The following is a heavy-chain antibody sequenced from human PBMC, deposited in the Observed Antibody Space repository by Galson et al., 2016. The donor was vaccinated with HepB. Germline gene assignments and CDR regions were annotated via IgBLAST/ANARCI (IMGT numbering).Heavy chain of an antibody. CDR3: ARDHDGGITIFGVVIDYYYYGMDV. J-gene: IGHJ6*02. D-gene: IGHD3-3*01. Sequence: SLRLSCAASGFSFSRYGMHWVRQAPGKGLEWVALIWYDGSNEYYADSVKGRFAISRDNSKNTLYLQMNSLRAEDTAVYYCARDHDGGITIFGVVIDYYYYGMDVWGQGTTVTVSS. V-gene: IGHV3-33*01. CDR2: IWYDGSNE. CDR1: GFSFSRYG.